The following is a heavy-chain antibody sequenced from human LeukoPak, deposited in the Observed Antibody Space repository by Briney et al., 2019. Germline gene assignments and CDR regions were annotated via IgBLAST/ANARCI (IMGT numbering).Heavy chain of an antibody. CDR1: GFNFRSYW. CDR3: AREWGSSWGNDY. CDR2: IKQDGSEK. Sequence: PGGSLRLSCAASGFNFRSYWMTWVRQAPGKGLEWVAKIKQDGSEKYYVESVKGRFTISRDNAENSLFLDMNSLRVEDTAVYYCAREWGSSWGNDYWGQGSLVVVSS. J-gene: IGHJ4*02. V-gene: IGHV3-7*01. D-gene: IGHD6-13*01.